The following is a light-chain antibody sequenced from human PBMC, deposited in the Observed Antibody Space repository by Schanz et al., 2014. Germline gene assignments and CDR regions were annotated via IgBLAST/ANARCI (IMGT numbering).Light chain of an antibody. CDR1: QSVLHSSNNMKY. V-gene: IGKV4-1*01. CDR3: LQYYSNKST. J-gene: IGKJ2*01. CDR2: WAS. Sequence: IVVTQSPDSLAVSLGERATINCKSSQSVLHSSNNMKYLGWYQQKPGQPPKLLIYWASTRESGVPDRFSGPFSFSSLPLPLPSHVASLVFLSYYLQYYSNKSTFGQGNKLEIK.